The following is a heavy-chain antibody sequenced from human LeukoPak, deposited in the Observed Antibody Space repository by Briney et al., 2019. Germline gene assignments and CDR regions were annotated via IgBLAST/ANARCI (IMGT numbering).Heavy chain of an antibody. Sequence: GGSLRLSCAASGFTFSSYAISWVRQAPGKGLEWVSAISGSGGSTYYADSVKGRFTISRDNSKNTLYLQMNSLRAEDTAVYYCAKQHRGFGELFLHFDYWGQGTLVTVSS. J-gene: IGHJ4*02. V-gene: IGHV3-23*01. CDR3: AKQHRGFGELFLHFDY. D-gene: IGHD3-10*01. CDR1: GFTFSSYA. CDR2: ISGSGGST.